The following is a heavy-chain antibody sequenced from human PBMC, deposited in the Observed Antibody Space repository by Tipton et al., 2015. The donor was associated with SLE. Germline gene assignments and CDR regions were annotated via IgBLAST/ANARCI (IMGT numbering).Heavy chain of an antibody. V-gene: IGHV4-59*01. CDR2: IYYSGST. CDR1: GGSFSSYY. D-gene: IGHD3-22*01. J-gene: IGHJ4*02. Sequence: TLSLTCAVYGGSFSSYYWSWIRQPPGKGLEWIGYIYYSGSTNYNPSLKSRVTISVDTSKNQFSLKLSSVTAADTAVYYCARESYDSSGYYFDYWGQGTLVTVSS. CDR3: ARESYDSSGYYFDY.